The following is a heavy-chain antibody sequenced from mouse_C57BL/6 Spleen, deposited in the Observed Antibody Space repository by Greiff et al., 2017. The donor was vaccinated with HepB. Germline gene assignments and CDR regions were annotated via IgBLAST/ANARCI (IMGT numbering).Heavy chain of an antibody. CDR2: INPNNGGT. CDR1: GYTFTDYY. CDR3: ASRGNLDYFDY. J-gene: IGHJ2*01. V-gene: IGHV1-26*01. Sequence: VQLQQSGPELVKPGASVKISCKASGYTFTDYYMNWVKQSHGKSLEWIGDINPNNGGTSYNQKFKGKATLTVDKSSSTAYMELRSLTSEDSAVYYCASRGNLDYFDYWGQGTTLTVSS. D-gene: IGHD2-1*01.